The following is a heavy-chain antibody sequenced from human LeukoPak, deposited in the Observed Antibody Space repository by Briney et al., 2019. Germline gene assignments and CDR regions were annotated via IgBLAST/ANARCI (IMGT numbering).Heavy chain of an antibody. J-gene: IGHJ4*02. Sequence: ASVKVSCKASGGTFSSYAISWVRQAPGQGLEWMGGIIPIFGTANYAQKFQGRVTITADESTSTAYMELSSLRSEDTAVYYCARDGDRTTVGMDYWGQGTLVTVSS. CDR1: GGTFSSYA. V-gene: IGHV1-69*13. CDR2: IIPIFGTA. CDR3: ARDGDRTTVGMDY. D-gene: IGHD4-11*01.